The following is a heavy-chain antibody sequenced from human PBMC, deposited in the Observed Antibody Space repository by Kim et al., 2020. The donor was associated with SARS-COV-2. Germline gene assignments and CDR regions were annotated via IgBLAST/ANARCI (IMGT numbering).Heavy chain of an antibody. CDR2: ISSRATTL. CDR1: GFSFSGYE. J-gene: IGHJ4*02. CDR3: AREVATDFDL. Sequence: GGSLRLSCTASGFSFSGYEMNWVRQAPGKGLEWLSYISSRATTLYYADSVKGRFTISRDDAKQSLYLQMNSLRAEDTAVYYCAREVATDFDLWGQGILVTVSP. D-gene: IGHD5-12*01. V-gene: IGHV3-48*03.